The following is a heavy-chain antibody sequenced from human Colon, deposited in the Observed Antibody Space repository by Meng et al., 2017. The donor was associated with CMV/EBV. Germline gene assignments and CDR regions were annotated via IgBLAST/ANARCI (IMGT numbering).Heavy chain of an antibody. CDR1: GGSVISGGYY. V-gene: IGHV4-31*02. Sequence: SGGSVISGGYYWSWIRQQPGKGLEWIGYIYYTGSSFYNPSLKSRVTISVDTSKNQFSLNLSSVTAADTAVYYCANAGRFGESLGDYWGQGILVTVSS. D-gene: IGHD3-10*01. J-gene: IGHJ4*02. CDR2: IYYTGSS. CDR3: ANAGRFGESLGDY.